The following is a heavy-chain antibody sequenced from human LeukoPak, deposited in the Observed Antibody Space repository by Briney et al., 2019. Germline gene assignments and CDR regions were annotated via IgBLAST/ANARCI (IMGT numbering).Heavy chain of an antibody. D-gene: IGHD3-22*01. CDR1: GGSFSGYY. J-gene: IGHJ4*02. CDR2: INHSGST. V-gene: IGHV4-34*01. Sequence: PSETLSLTCAVYGGSFSGYYWSWIRQPPGKGLEWIGEINHSGSTNYNPSLKSRVTISVDTSKNQFSLKLSSVTAADTAVYYCARSNTLNYYDSSGYYYFDYWGQGTLVTVSS. CDR3: ARSNTLNYYDSSGYYYFDY.